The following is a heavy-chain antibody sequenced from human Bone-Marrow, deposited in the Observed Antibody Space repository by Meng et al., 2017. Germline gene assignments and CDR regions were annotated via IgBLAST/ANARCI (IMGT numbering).Heavy chain of an antibody. J-gene: IGHJ1*01. CDR2: INSDGSRT. CDR3: ASLPGSSGD. CDR1: GFTVSRYW. Sequence: VPLVGAGGGLVQPGGSLRLSCSASGFTVSRYWMHWVRQAPGKGLVWVSYINSDGSRTNYADSVKGRFTISRDNAKNMLYLQMNSLRAEDTAVYYCASLPGSSGDWGQGTLVTVSS. D-gene: IGHD6-19*01. V-gene: IGHV3-74*02.